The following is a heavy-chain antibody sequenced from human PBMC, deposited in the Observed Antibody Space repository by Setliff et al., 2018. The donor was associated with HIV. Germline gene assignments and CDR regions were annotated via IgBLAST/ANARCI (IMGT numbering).Heavy chain of an antibody. D-gene: IGHD2-2*01. CDR1: GFTFSDHY. V-gene: IGHV3-11*06. J-gene: IGHJ6*03. CDR2: LGKSNSRM. CDR3: ARDQEHIIVVSATGNMPGYLHYYYMDV. Sequence: GGSLRLSCAASGFTFSDHYMDWVRQAPGKGLEWVSYLGKSNSRMTYAGSVKGRFTISGDNANNLLYLQMNSLRAEDTAVYYCARDQEHIIVVSATGNMPGYLHYYYMDVWGKGSTVTVSS.